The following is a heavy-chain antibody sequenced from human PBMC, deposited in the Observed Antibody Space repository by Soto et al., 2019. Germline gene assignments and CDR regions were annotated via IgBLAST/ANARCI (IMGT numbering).Heavy chain of an antibody. J-gene: IGHJ4*02. Sequence: QVQLVQSGAEAKKPGASVKVSCKASGYTFTNYGITWVRQAPGQGLEWLGWISAYNGNTNYAQSLQGRVTVTTDTSTSTAYMELRSLRSDDTAVYYCARDTSRISVAVDFDYWGQGTLVTVSS. D-gene: IGHD6-19*01. V-gene: IGHV1-18*01. CDR1: GYTFTNYG. CDR2: ISAYNGNT. CDR3: ARDTSRISVAVDFDY.